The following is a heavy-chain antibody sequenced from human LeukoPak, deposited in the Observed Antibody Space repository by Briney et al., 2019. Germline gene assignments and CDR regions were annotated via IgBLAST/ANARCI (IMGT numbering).Heavy chain of an antibody. CDR1: GYTFTSYG. CDR3: AREGTIAVAGQFDS. D-gene: IGHD6-19*01. V-gene: IGHV1-18*01. CDR2: ISAYNGNT. Sequence: ASVKVSCKASGYTFTSYGISWVRQAPGQGLEWMGWISAYNGNTNYAQKLQGRVTMTTDTSTSTAYMELNRLRSDDTAIYFCAREGTIAVAGQFDSWGQGTLVTVSS. J-gene: IGHJ4*02.